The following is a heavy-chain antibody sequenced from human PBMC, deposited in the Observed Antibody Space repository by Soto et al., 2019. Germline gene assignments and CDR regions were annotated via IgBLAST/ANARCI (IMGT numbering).Heavy chain of an antibody. CDR2: IFPSDSDT. Sequence: GESLKISCRTSGYRFTSYWIAWVRQMPGKGLEWLGIIFPSDSDTRYSPSFQGQVTISADRSTSTVFLQWASLKASDTAVYFCARKDKSGYFNWFDPWGQGTLVTVSS. CDR1: GYRFTSYW. CDR3: ARKDKSGYFNWFDP. D-gene: IGHD3-22*01. V-gene: IGHV5-51*01. J-gene: IGHJ5*02.